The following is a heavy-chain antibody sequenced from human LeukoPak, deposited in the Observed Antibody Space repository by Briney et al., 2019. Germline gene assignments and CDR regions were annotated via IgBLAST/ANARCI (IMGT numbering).Heavy chain of an antibody. J-gene: IGHJ3*02. CDR3: ARDFSAAFDI. D-gene: IGHD2/OR15-2a*01. CDR1: GGSFSGYY. CDR2: INHSGST. Sequence: SETLSLTCAVYGGSFSGYYWSWIRQPPGKGLEWIGEINHSGSTNYNPSLKSRVTISVDTSKNQFSLKLSSVTAADTAVYFCARDFSAAFDIWGQGSMVTVSS. V-gene: IGHV4-34*01.